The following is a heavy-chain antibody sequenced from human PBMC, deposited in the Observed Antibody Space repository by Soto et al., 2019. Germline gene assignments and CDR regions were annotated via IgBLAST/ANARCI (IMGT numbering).Heavy chain of an antibody. Sequence: SETLSLTCTVSGGSISSSNYCWDWVRQSPGEGLEWIGTICYTGNTYYNPSLKSRVITSVDTSENQFSLKLSSVTAADTAVYYCARRIPYSDFLDYWGQGTLVTVSS. CDR1: GGSISSSNYC. D-gene: IGHD3-3*01. CDR3: ARRIPYSDFLDY. J-gene: IGHJ4*02. CDR2: ICYTGNT. V-gene: IGHV4-39*01.